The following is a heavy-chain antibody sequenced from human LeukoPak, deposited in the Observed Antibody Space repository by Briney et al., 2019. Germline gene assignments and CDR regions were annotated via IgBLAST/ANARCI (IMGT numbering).Heavy chain of an antibody. Sequence: SVKVSCKASGGTFSGYAISWVRQAPGQGLEWMGGIIPIFGTANYAQRFQGRVTITTDESTSTAYMELSSLRSEDTAVYYCARGIVVVPVAIHYYYMDVWGKGTTVTVSS. D-gene: IGHD2-2*02. J-gene: IGHJ6*03. V-gene: IGHV1-69*05. CDR2: IIPIFGTA. CDR3: ARGIVVVPVAIHYYYMDV. CDR1: GGTFSGYA.